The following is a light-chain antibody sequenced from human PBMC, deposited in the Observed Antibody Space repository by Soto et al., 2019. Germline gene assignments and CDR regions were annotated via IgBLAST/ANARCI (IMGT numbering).Light chain of an antibody. Sequence: QSALTQPASVSGSPGQSITISCTGSSSDVGGYNYVSWYQQHPDKAPKLMIYDVSNRPSGVSNRFSGSKSGNTASLTISGLQAEDEADYYCSSYTTGSTLVVFGGGPKLTVL. J-gene: IGLJ2*01. CDR3: SSYTTGSTLVV. V-gene: IGLV2-14*03. CDR2: DVS. CDR1: SSDVGGYNY.